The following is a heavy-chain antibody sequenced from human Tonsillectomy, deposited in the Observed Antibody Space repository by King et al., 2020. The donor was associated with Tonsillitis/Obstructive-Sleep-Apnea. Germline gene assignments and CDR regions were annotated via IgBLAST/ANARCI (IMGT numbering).Heavy chain of an antibody. Sequence: QLVQSGAEVKQPGASVKVSCKASGYTFTRNDVHWVRQAPGQGLEWMGIINPSDGITTYAQKFQDRVTMTRDTSTSTVNMELSSLRAEDTAIYYCVRDDKDGRHLDYWGQGSLVSVSS. V-gene: IGHV1-46*03. CDR3: VRDDKDGRHLDY. CDR1: GYTFTRND. CDR2: INPSDGIT. D-gene: IGHD2-15*01. J-gene: IGHJ4*02.